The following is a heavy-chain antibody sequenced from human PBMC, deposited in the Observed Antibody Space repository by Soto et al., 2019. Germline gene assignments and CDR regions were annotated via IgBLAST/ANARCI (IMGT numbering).Heavy chain of an antibody. J-gene: IGHJ4*02. Sequence: EGSLRLSCAASGFTFSSYAMHWVRQAPGKGLRRGADISYEGSNKYSAESVKGRFNTSGENSSNTLYRKRNNRRAEDPAVCYCARGYCASSGYYPYWGQGALGTAAS. V-gene: IGHV3-30-3*01. CDR1: GFTFSSYA. D-gene: IGHD3-22*01. CDR3: ARGYCASSGYYPY. CDR2: ISYEGSNK.